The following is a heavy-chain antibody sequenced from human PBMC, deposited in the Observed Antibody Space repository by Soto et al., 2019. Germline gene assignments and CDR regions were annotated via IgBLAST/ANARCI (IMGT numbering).Heavy chain of an antibody. CDR3: ARVLRSGYLAYFYYDMDV. D-gene: IGHD5-12*01. Sequence: GESLKISCQGSGYDVTTYWIAWVRQMPGKGLEWMGIIYPADSDTRYRPSLQGQVTISADKSLSTAYLQWSSLKASDTAMYYCARVLRSGYLAYFYYDMDVWGQGTEVTVSS. V-gene: IGHV5-51*01. J-gene: IGHJ6*02. CDR1: GYDVTTYW. CDR2: IYPADSDT.